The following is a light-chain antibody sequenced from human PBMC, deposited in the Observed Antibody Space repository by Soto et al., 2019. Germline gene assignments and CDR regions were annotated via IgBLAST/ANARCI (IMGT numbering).Light chain of an antibody. CDR1: SSNIGAGYD. CDR2: GNS. CDR3: QSYDSSLSGHV. V-gene: IGLV1-40*01. J-gene: IGLJ1*01. Sequence: QSALTQPPSVSVAPGQRVTISCTGSSSNIGAGYDVHWYQQLPGTAPKLLIYGNSNRPSGVPDRFSGSKSGTSASLAITGLQAEDEADYYCQSYDSSLSGHVFGTGTKVTVL.